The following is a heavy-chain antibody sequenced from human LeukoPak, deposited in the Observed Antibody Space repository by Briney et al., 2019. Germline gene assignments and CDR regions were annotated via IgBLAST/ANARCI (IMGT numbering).Heavy chain of an antibody. CDR2: IYYSGST. D-gene: IGHD7-27*01. J-gene: IGHJ4*02. Sequence: SETLSLTCTVSGGSISSYYWSWVRQPPEKGLEWIGYIYYSGSTNYNPSLKSRVTISVDTSKNQFSLQLTSVTAADTAVYFCTRGGSNCHFWAQRTLVTVSS. V-gene: IGHV4-59*01. CDR1: GGSISSYY. CDR3: TRGGSNCHF.